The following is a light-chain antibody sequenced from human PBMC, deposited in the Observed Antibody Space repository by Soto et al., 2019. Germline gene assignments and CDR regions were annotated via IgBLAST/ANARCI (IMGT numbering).Light chain of an antibody. V-gene: IGKV3-20*01. J-gene: IGKJ4*01. CDR3: QQYGRSPLT. CDR2: AAS. Sequence: EIVLTQSPGTLSLSPGERATLSCRASQSVSSDYLAWFQQQPGQAPRLLISAASSRATGIPDRFSGSASGTDFTLTISRLEPEDFAVYYCQQYGRSPLTFGGGTKVEIK. CDR1: QSVSSDY.